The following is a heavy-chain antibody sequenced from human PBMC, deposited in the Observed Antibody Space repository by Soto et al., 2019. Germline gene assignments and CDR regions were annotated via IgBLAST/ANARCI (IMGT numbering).Heavy chain of an antibody. CDR2: IYWDDDK. CDR1: GFSFTSFGAV. CDR3: AHRDTSYGGFDV. V-gene: IGHV2-5*02. D-gene: IGHD2-21*01. Sequence: QITLKESGPTVVRPTETLTLTCTFSGFSFTSFGAVVGWVRQPPGKALEWLSHIYWDDDKRFSPSLKTRVTXXKXXYTNEVVLTITNMDPADTGTYYCAHRDTSYGGFDVWGQRTTVTV. J-gene: IGHJ3*01.